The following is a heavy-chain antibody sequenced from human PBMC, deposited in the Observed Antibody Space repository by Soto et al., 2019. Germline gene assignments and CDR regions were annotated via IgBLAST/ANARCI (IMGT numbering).Heavy chain of an antibody. Sequence: EVQLVESGGGLVKPGGSLILSCATSGFTFSNAWMNWVRQAPGKGLEWVGRIKSHTDEGTTEDAAPVRGRFTISRYYSKNTLFLQMNSLNDEDTAVYYCPTIKKSTYCFDHWGRGSLVVVAS. J-gene: IGHJ5*02. V-gene: IGHV3-15*07. CDR1: GFTFSNAW. D-gene: IGHD2-2*01. CDR2: IKSHTDEGTT. CDR3: PTIKKSTYCFDH.